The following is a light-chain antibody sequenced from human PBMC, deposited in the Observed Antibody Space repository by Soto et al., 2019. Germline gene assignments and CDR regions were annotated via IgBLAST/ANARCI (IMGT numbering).Light chain of an antibody. CDR1: SSDVGGYNY. J-gene: IGLJ3*02. V-gene: IGLV2-14*01. CDR2: EVS. CDR3: TSYTTSSTHWV. Sequence: QSALTQPASVSGSPGQSITISCTGTSSDVGGYNYVSWYQQHPGKAPKLMIYEVSNRPSGVSNRFSGSKSGNTASLTISGLQAEDAADYYCTSYTTSSTHWVFGGGTQLTV.